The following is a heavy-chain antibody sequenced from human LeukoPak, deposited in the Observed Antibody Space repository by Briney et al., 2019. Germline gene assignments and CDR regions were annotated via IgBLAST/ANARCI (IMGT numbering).Heavy chain of an antibody. CDR2: ISWNSGSI. Sequence: PGGSLRLSCAASGFTFDDYAMHWVRQAPGKGLEWVSGISWNSGSIGYADSVKGRFTISRDNAKNSLYLQMNSLRAEDTALYYCAKDWVSAAAGNSGYFDLWGRGTLVTVSS. CDR1: GFTFDDYA. CDR3: AKDWVSAAAGNSGYFDL. D-gene: IGHD6-13*01. J-gene: IGHJ2*01. V-gene: IGHV3-9*01.